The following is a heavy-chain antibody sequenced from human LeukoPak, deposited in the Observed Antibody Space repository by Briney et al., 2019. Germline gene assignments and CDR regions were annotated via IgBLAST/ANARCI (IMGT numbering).Heavy chain of an antibody. CDR3: ARGGDYWPQWWFDP. Sequence: PSETLSLTCTVSGGSISTYYWSWIRQPPGKGLEWIGYIYYTGSTSYNPSLKSRVTMSLDASKNQFSLELNSVTPADTAVYYCARGGDYWPQWWFDPWGRGTLVSVSS. D-gene: IGHD1-26*01. V-gene: IGHV4-59*01. CDR1: GGSISTYY. CDR2: IYYTGST. J-gene: IGHJ5*02.